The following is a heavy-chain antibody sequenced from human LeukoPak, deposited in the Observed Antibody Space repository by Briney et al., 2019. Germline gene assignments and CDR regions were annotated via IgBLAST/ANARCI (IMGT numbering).Heavy chain of an antibody. D-gene: IGHD3-16*01. J-gene: IGHJ4*02. CDR1: GGSVSSGSYY. CDR3: ARAVITFGGAVAKGFDC. Sequence: SETLSLTCTVSGGSVSSGSYYWSWIRQPPGKGLEWIGYVYYSGTANNNPSLNSRVTVSVDTSKNQFSLRLTSVTAADTAVYYCARAVITFGGAVAKGFDCWGQGTLVTVSS. V-gene: IGHV4-61*01. CDR2: VYYSGTA.